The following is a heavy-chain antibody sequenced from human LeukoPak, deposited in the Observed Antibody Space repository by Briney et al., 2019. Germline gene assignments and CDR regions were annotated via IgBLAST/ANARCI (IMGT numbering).Heavy chain of an antibody. J-gene: IGHJ4*02. D-gene: IGHD3-22*01. V-gene: IGHV4-30-2*01. CDR3: ARAQADYYDSTETYYFDY. Sequence: SQTPSLTCAVSGGSISSGGYSWSWIRQPPGKGLEWIGYIYHSGSTYYNPSLKSRVTISVDRSKNQFSLKLSSVTAADTAVYYCARAQADYYDSTETYYFDYWGQGTLVTVSS. CDR1: GGSISSGGYS. CDR2: IYHSGST.